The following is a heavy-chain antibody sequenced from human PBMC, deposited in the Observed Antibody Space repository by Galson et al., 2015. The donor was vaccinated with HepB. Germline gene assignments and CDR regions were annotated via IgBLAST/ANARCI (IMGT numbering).Heavy chain of an antibody. V-gene: IGHV3-11*06. CDR3: ARDREEDYYDSSGSDY. Sequence: SLRLSCAASGFTFSDYYMSWIRQAPGKGLEWVSYISSSSSYTNYADSVKGRFTVSRDNAKNSLYLQMNSLRAEDTAVYYCARDREEDYYDSSGSDYWGQGTLVTVSS. CDR1: GFTFSDYY. CDR2: ISSSSSYT. D-gene: IGHD3-22*01. J-gene: IGHJ4*02.